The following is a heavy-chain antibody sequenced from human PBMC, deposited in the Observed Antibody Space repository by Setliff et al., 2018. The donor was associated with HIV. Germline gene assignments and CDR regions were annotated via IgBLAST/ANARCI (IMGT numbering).Heavy chain of an antibody. CDR2: ISAYNGNT. Sequence: GASVKVSCKASGYTFTSYGISWVRQAPGQGLEWMGWISAYNGNTNYAQKLQGRVTMTTDTSTSTACMELRSLRSDDTAVYYCARDFVEGIAVTDWFDPWGQGTLVTVSS. CDR1: GYTFTSYG. V-gene: IGHV1-18*01. CDR3: ARDFVEGIAVTDWFDP. D-gene: IGHD6-19*01. J-gene: IGHJ5*02.